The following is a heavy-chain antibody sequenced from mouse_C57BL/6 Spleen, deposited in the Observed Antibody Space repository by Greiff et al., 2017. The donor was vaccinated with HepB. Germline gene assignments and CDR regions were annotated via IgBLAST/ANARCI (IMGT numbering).Heavy chain of an antibody. V-gene: IGHV5-17*01. J-gene: IGHJ4*01. CDR3: VRMYYYAMDY. Sequence: EVKLMESGGGLVKPGGSLKLSCAASGFTFSDYGMHWVRQAPEKGLEWVAYISSGSSTIYYADTVKGRFTISRDNAKNTLFLQMTSLRSEDTAMYYCVRMYYYAMDYWGQGTSVTVSS. CDR1: GFTFSDYG. CDR2: ISSGSSTI.